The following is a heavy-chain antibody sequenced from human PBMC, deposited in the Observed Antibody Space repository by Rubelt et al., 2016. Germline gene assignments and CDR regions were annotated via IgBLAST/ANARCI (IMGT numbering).Heavy chain of an antibody. CDR1: GYTFTSYA. CDR2: INAGHGNT. Sequence: QVQLVQSGAEVKKPGASVKVSCKASGYTFTSYAMHWVRQAPGQRLEWMGWINAGHGNTKYSTKFQGRVTITRDTSARTAYMELSSLRSEDTAVYYCARAASTVTTLLDLGYWGQGTLVTVSS. V-gene: IGHV1-3*01. CDR3: ARAASTVTTLLDLGY. J-gene: IGHJ4*02. D-gene: IGHD4-17*01.